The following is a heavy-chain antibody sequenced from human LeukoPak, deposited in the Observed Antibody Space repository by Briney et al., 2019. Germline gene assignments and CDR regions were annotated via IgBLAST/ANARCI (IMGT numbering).Heavy chain of an antibody. J-gene: IGHJ4*02. CDR2: IKKDGSEK. CDR1: GFTFSKFW. D-gene: IGHD5-18*01. Sequence: GGALRLSCAASGFTFSKFWMSWVRQTAGQGREGVANIKKDGSEKNYADSVKGRFTISRENAKNSLYLQMNSLRAEDMAVYYCATEGEVGFGYLYWGQGTLVTVSS. V-gene: IGHV3-7*01. CDR3: ATEGEVGFGYLY.